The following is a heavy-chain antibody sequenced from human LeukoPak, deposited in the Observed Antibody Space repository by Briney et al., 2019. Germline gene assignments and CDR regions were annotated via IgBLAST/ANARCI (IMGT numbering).Heavy chain of an antibody. J-gene: IGHJ6*02. Sequence: SETLSLTCSVSGGSTGSNYWSWIRQPPGKGLEWIGYIYYSGSTNYNPSLKSRVTISVDTSKNQFSLKLSSVTAADTAVYYCARVPLGDFWSAIGPGMDVWGQGTTVTVSS. CDR3: ARVPLGDFWSAIGPGMDV. D-gene: IGHD3-3*01. CDR1: GGSTGSNY. CDR2: IYYSGST. V-gene: IGHV4-59*01.